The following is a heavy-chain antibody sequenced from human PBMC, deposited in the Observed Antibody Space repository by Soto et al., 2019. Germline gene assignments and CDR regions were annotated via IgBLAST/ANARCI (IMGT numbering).Heavy chain of an antibody. J-gene: IGHJ4*02. CDR2: ISNNGVST. Sequence: EVQLVESGGILVQPGGSLRLSCVASGFSFSNYAMHWVRQAPGKGLEYVSAISNNGVSTYYANAVKGRFIISRDNSKNTLYLQMGSLRAEDMAVYYCAGGGPYQLLSDFDYWGQGPWSPSPQ. CDR3: AGGGPYQLLSDFDY. CDR1: GFSFSNYA. D-gene: IGHD2-2*01. V-gene: IGHV3-64*01.